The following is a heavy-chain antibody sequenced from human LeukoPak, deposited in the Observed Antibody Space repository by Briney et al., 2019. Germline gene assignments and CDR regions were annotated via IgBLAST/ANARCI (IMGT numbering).Heavy chain of an antibody. J-gene: IGHJ4*02. CDR2: ISPSGDIA. Sequence: GGSLRLSCAASGFTFSNAWMSWVRQAPGKGLEWVSGISPSGDIAYYADSVKGRFTISRDNSKNALYLEVISLTAEDTAVYYCAKDDAWLRFGEWSQGTLVTVSS. V-gene: IGHV3-23*01. CDR1: GFTFSNAW. CDR3: AKDDAWLRFGE. D-gene: IGHD3-10*01.